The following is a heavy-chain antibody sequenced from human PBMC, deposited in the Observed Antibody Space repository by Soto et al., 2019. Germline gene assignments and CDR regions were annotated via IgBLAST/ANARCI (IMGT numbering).Heavy chain of an antibody. CDR2: IYHSGST. CDR1: GGSISSGGYS. J-gene: IGHJ3*02. Sequence: QLQLQESGSGLVKPSQTLSLTCAVSGGSISSGGYSWSWIRQPPGKGLEWIGYIYHSGSTYYNPSLKSRVTISVDRSKNQFSLKLSSVTAADTAVYYCARGYYYDSSGYLDAFDIWGQGTMVTVSS. V-gene: IGHV4-30-2*01. D-gene: IGHD3-22*01. CDR3: ARGYYYDSSGYLDAFDI.